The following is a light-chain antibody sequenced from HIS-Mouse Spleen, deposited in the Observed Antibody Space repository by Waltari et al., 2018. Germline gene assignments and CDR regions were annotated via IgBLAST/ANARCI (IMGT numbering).Light chain of an antibody. CDR1: ALPKKY. CDR3: YSTDSSGNHRV. Sequence: SYELTQPPSVSVSPGHTARLTFSGDALPKKYAYWYQQKSGQAPVLVIYEDSKRPSGIPERFSGSSSGTMATLTISGAQVEDEADYYCYSTDSSGNHRVFGGGTKLTVL. V-gene: IGLV3-10*01. J-gene: IGLJ2*01. CDR2: EDS.